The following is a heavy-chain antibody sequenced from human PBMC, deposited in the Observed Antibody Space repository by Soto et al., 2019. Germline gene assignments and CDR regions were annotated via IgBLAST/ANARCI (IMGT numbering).Heavy chain of an antibody. V-gene: IGHV5-51*01. Sequence: PGESLKISCKGSGYSFTNYWIGWVRQMPGKGLEGMGIIYPGDSDTRYSPSFQGQVTISADKSISTAYLQWSSLKASDTAMYYCARAMVRGKNYYGLDVWGQGTTVTVSS. J-gene: IGHJ6*02. CDR2: IYPGDSDT. CDR3: ARAMVRGKNYYGLDV. D-gene: IGHD3-10*01. CDR1: GYSFTNYW.